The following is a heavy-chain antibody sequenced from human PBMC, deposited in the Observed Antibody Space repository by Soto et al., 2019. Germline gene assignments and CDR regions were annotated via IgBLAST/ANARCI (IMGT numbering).Heavy chain of an antibody. V-gene: IGHV4-59*01. CDR1: RHSICGYY. Sequence: SATLSLTCTLSRHSICGYYWSWIRQSTGKGLEWIGYMYNTGSTVYNPSFKSRVSISVDASKNQFSLKLNSVTVADTAVYYCARDLWGYCGTDCYPLDVWGQGTTVT. CDR2: MYNTGST. D-gene: IGHD2-21*02. J-gene: IGHJ6*02. CDR3: ARDLWGYCGTDCYPLDV.